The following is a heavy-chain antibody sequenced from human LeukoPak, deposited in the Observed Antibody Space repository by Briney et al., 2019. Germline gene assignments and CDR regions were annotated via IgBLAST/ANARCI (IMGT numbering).Heavy chain of an antibody. CDR2: ITSSSSDT. D-gene: IGHD3-9*01. V-gene: IGHV3-11*05. J-gene: IGHJ4*02. CDR1: GFTFSDYY. CDR3: ARDYDTLTGYFRGGFDY. Sequence: PGGSLRLSCAASGFTFSDYYMSWIRQAPGKGLEWISYITSSSSDTNYADSVKGRFTISRDNAKKSLYLQMNSLRAEDTAVYYCARDYDTLTGYFRGGFDYWGQGTLVTVSS.